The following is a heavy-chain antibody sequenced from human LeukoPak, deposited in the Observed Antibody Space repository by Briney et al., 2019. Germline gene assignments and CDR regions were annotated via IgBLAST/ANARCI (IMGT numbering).Heavy chain of an antibody. J-gene: IGHJ4*02. D-gene: IGHD2-15*01. Sequence: PSETLSLTCTVSGGPISTYYWSWIRQPPGKGLEWIGYIYYSGSTNYNPSLKSRLTISVDTSKNQFSLKLSSVTAADTAVYYCARGRGLTVATSHFDSWGQGTLVTVSS. V-gene: IGHV4-59*01. CDR3: ARGRGLTVATSHFDS. CDR2: IYYSGST. CDR1: GGPISTYY.